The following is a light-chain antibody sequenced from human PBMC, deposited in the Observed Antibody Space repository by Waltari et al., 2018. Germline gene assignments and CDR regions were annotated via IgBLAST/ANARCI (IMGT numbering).Light chain of an antibody. CDR3: SSYTRSRTYV. CDR2: DVS. Sequence: SALTQPASVSGSPGPSITISCTGTSSDVVGYTYVSWYQQHPGKAPKPMIYDVSKRPSGVSNRFSGSKSGNTASLTISGLQAEDEADYYCSSYTRSRTYVFGTGTKVTVL. CDR1: SSDVVGYTY. J-gene: IGLJ1*01. V-gene: IGLV2-14*03.